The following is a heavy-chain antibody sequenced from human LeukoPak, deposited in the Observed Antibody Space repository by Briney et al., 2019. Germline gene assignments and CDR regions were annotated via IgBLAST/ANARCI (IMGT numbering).Heavy chain of an antibody. V-gene: IGHV1-46*01. Sequence: ASVKVSCKASGYTFTSYYMHWVRQAPGQGLEWMGIINPSGGSTNYPQKFQGRVTMTRDTSTSTVYMELGSLRSEDTAVYYCARDEDVVAATFDYWGQGTLVTVSS. J-gene: IGHJ4*02. CDR1: GYTFTSYY. D-gene: IGHD2-15*01. CDR3: ARDEDVVAATFDY. CDR2: INPSGGST.